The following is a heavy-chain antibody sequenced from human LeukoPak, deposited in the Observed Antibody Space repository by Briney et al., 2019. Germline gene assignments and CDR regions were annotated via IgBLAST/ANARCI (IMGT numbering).Heavy chain of an antibody. V-gene: IGHV3-64D*06. CDR3: VNGDQSSWYRTLLY. Sequence: GGSPRLSCSASGFTFSTYAMHWVRQAPGKGLEYVSAISSNGGSTYYADSVKGRFTISRDNSKNTLYLQMSSLRAEDTAMYYCVNGDQSSWYRTLLYWGQGTLVTVSS. CDR1: GFTFSTYA. J-gene: IGHJ4*02. D-gene: IGHD6-13*01. CDR2: ISSNGGST.